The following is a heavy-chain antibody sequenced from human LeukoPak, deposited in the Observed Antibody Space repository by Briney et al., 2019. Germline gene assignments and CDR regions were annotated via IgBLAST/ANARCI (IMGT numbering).Heavy chain of an antibody. CDR2: IYTSGST. J-gene: IGHJ3*02. Sequence: SETLSLTCTVSGGSISSYYWSWIRQPAGKGLEWIGRIYTSGSTNYNPSLKSRVTMSVDTSKNQFSLKLSSVTAADTAVYYRARYTYYDILTGYYQNAFDIWGQGTMVTVSS. CDR1: GGSISSYY. D-gene: IGHD3-9*01. V-gene: IGHV4-4*07. CDR3: ARYTYYDILTGYYQNAFDI.